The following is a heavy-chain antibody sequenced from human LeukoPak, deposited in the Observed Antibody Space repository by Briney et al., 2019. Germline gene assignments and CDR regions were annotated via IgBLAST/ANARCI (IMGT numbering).Heavy chain of an antibody. D-gene: IGHD6-19*01. CDR3: ARALYSSGWYGLDY. J-gene: IGHJ4*02. Sequence: ASVNVSCKASGYTFTYYYIYWVRQAPGQRLEWMGLINPSGGSTRYAQNFQGRVTMTRDTSTSTVSMELSSLRSEDTAMYYCARALYSSGWYGLDYWGQGTLVTVSS. CDR1: GYTFTYYY. CDR2: INPSGGST. V-gene: IGHV1-46*01.